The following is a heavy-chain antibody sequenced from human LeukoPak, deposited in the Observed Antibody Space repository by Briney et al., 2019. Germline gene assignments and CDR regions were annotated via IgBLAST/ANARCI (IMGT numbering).Heavy chain of an antibody. CDR1: GFTFSNYW. Sequence: GGSLRLSCAASGFTFSNYWLHWVRQVPGKGLVWVSYINSDGSDTTYADSVKGRFTISRDNSKNTLYLQMNGLRAEDTAVYYCAKDSAKKYDDYWGQGTLVTVSS. D-gene: IGHD2/OR15-2a*01. J-gene: IGHJ4*02. CDR2: INSDGSDT. V-gene: IGHV3-74*01. CDR3: AKDSAKKYDDY.